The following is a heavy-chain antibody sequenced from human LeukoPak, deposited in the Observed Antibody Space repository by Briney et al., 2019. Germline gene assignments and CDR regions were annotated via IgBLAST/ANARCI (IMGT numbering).Heavy chain of an antibody. CDR3: ARSPSRDGYNWGYFDY. Sequence: GASVKVSCKASGGTFSSYAISWVRQAPGQGLEWMGRIIPILGIANYAQKFQGRVTITEDKSTSTAYMELSSLRSEDTAVYYCARSPSRDGYNWGYFDYWGQGTLVTVSS. D-gene: IGHD5-24*01. CDR2: IIPILGIA. V-gene: IGHV1-69*04. J-gene: IGHJ4*02. CDR1: GGTFSSYA.